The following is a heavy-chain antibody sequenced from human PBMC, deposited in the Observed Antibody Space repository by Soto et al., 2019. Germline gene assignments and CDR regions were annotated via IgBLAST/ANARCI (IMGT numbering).Heavy chain of an antibody. J-gene: IGHJ4*02. V-gene: IGHV1-3*01. CDR3: ARGLNGYLHYFDY. CDR1: GYTFTSYA. Sequence: QVHLVQSGAEVRMPGASVKVSCKASGYTFTSYAMHWVRQAPGQRLEWMGWINAGNGNTKYSQKFQGRVTITRDTSASTAYMELSSLRSEDTAVYYCARGLNGYLHYFDYWGQGTLVTVSS. CDR2: INAGNGNT. D-gene: IGHD5-18*01.